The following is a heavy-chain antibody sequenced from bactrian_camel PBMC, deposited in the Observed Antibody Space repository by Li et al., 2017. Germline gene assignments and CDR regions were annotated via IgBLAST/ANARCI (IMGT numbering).Heavy chain of an antibody. CDR3: AATGGICVPERILGFGL. Sequence: DVQLVESGGGLVQPGGSLRLSCATSGFTFTQYTMSWVRQAPGKGLEWVSGINGDSTNTYYADSVKGRFTIFQDQTKWTAVLQMNSLKSEDSAMYYCAATGGICVPERILGFGLRGQGT. V-gene: IGHV3S11*01. CDR1: GFTFTQYT. CDR2: INGDSTNT. D-gene: IGHD7*01. J-gene: IGHJ3*01.